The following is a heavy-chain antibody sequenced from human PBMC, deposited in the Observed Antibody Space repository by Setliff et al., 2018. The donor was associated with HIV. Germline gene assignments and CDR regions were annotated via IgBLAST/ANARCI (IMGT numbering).Heavy chain of an antibody. CDR1: GGSFSNYY. Sequence: SETLSLTCTVYGGSFSNYYTNWIRQPPGKGLEWIGELSPSGTTRSDPSLQSRVTISLDTSNNQFSLKLTSVTAADTAMYYCASFFVTTVTNQDYWGQGTPVT. CDR2: LSPSGTT. V-gene: IGHV4-34*01. J-gene: IGHJ4*02. CDR3: ASFFVTTVTNQDY. D-gene: IGHD4-17*01.